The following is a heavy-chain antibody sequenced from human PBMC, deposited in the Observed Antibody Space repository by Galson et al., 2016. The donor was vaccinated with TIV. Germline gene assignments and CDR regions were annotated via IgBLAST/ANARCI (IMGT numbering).Heavy chain of an antibody. CDR3: ATDVSTQYFDTSGYSPLGL. CDR2: FDPEDGKT. Sequence: SVKVSCKVSGYTLTEVAMYWVRQAPGRGLEWMGGFDPEDGKTIYAQRFQGRVTMTEDTSTDTAYMELSSLRSEDTAVYYCATDVSTQYFDTSGYSPLGLWGQGPLVVVSS. V-gene: IGHV1-24*01. J-gene: IGHJ4*02. CDR1: GYTLTEVA. D-gene: IGHD3-22*01.